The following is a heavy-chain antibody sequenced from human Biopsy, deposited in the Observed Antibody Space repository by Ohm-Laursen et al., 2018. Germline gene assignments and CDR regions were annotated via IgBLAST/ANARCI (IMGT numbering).Heavy chain of an antibody. D-gene: IGHD3-9*01. J-gene: IGHJ4*02. CDR1: GYTFNGYY. Sequence: ASVKVSCKASGYTFNGYYLHWVRQAPGQGLEWMGWINPKSGGTHYLEKFRGRVTMTRDTSISTAYMEVSSLRSDDTAVYYCAIDGNDFLTDYLKIDQWGQGTLVTVSS. CDR2: INPKSGGT. CDR3: AIDGNDFLTDYLKIDQ. V-gene: IGHV1-2*02.